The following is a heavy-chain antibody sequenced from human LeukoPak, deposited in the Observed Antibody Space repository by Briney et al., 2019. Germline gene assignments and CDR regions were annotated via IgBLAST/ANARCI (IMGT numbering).Heavy chain of an antibody. V-gene: IGHV3-66*01. Sequence: GGSLRLAWAAAGFTFSSYWMSWVRQAPGKGLEWVSVIYSGGSTYYADSVKGRFTISRDNSKNTLYLQVNSLRAEDTAVYYCARRNYYYYMDVWGKGTTVTISS. CDR2: IYSGGST. CDR3: ARRNYYYYMDV. CDR1: GFTFSSYW. J-gene: IGHJ6*03.